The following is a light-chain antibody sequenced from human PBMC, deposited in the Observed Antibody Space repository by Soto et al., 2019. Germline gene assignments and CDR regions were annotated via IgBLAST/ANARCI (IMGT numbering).Light chain of an antibody. V-gene: IGKV3D-15*01. CDR2: GAS. CDR3: QQYNNWPPLT. J-gene: IGKJ4*01. CDR1: QRVSSN. Sequence: EILMTQSPATLSVSPGERATLSCRASQRVSSNLAWYQQKVGQAPRLLIYGASIRATGIPARFSGSGSGTEFTLTISSLQSEDFAVYCCQQYNNWPPLTFGGGTKVEIK.